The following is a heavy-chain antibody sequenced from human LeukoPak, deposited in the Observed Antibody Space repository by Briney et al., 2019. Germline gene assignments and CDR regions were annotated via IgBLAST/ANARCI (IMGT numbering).Heavy chain of an antibody. CDR2: ISYDGSNK. D-gene: IGHD2-21*02. Sequence: PGRSLRLSCAASGFTFSSYAMHWVRQAPGKGLEWVAVISYDGSNKYYADSVKGRFTISRDNSKNTLYLQMNSLRAEDTAVYYCARDEGYIVVVTDAFDIWGRGTMVTVSS. V-gene: IGHV3-30*04. CDR3: ARDEGYIVVVTDAFDI. CDR1: GFTFSSYA. J-gene: IGHJ3*02.